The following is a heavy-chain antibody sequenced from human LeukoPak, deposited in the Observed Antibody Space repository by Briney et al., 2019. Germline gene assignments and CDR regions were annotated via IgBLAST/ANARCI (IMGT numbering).Heavy chain of an antibody. D-gene: IGHD3-3*01. CDR3: ARLEIFGVVIHAFDY. CDR1: GGSFSGYY. CDR2: IYHSGST. V-gene: IGHV4-34*01. J-gene: IGHJ4*02. Sequence: SETLSLTCAVYGGSFSGYYWSWIRQPPGKGLEWIGSIYHSGSTYYNPSLKSRVTISVDTSKNQFSLKLSSVTAADTAVYYCARLEIFGVVIHAFDYWGQGTLVIVSS.